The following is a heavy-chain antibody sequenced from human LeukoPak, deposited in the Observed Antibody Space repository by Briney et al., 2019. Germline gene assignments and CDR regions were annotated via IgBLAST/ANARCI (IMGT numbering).Heavy chain of an antibody. CDR2: IYYSGST. Sequence: PSETLSLTCTVSGGSMDKYYWNWIRQPPGKGLEWIGYIYYSGSTNYNPSLKSRVTISIDTSENQFSLRLTSVTAADTAVYYCAKIHGGVGASFDYWGQGTLVTVSS. CDR3: AKIHGGVGASFDY. CDR1: GGSMDKYY. V-gene: IGHV4-59*01. D-gene: IGHD1-26*01. J-gene: IGHJ4*02.